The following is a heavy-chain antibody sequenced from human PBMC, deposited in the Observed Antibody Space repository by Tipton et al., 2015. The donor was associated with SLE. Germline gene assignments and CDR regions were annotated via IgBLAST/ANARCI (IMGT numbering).Heavy chain of an antibody. Sequence: TLSLTCSVSGDSISSYYWSWIRQSPGKGLEWIGYAYYSGSIGYNPSLKSRVTISVDTSRNQFSLKLSSVSAADTAVYYCARGSLGRHYDIVTGHTYYYFYYMDVWGKGTTVTVSS. D-gene: IGHD3-9*01. CDR3: ARGSLGRHYDIVTGHTYYYFYYMDV. CDR2: AYYSGSI. CDR1: GDSISSYY. V-gene: IGHV4-59*01. J-gene: IGHJ6*03.